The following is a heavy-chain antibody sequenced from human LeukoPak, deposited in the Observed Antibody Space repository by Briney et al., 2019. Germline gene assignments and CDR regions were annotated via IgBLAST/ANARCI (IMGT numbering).Heavy chain of an antibody. Sequence: GRSLRLSCAASGFTFSSYAMSWVRQAPGKGLEWVSAISGSGGSTYYADSVKGRFTISRDNSKNTLYLQMNSLRAEDTAVYYCAKDLSQGVVTAALDYWGQGTLVTVSS. D-gene: IGHD2-21*02. V-gene: IGHV3-23*01. CDR2: ISGSGGST. CDR3: AKDLSQGVVTAALDY. CDR1: GFTFSSYA. J-gene: IGHJ4*02.